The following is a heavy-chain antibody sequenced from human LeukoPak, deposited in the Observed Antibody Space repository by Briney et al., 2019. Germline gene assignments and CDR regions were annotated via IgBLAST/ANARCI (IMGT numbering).Heavy chain of an antibody. V-gene: IGHV4-39*07. CDR3: ARVDSDIVVVPAAFDY. D-gene: IGHD2-2*01. CDR2: IYYSGST. Sequence: SETLSLTCTVSGGSISSSSYYWGWIRQPPGKGLEWIGSIYYSGSTYYNPSLKSRVTISVDTSKNQFSLKLSSVTAADTAVYYCARVDSDIVVVPAAFDYWGQGTLVTVSS. CDR1: GGSISSSSYY. J-gene: IGHJ4*02.